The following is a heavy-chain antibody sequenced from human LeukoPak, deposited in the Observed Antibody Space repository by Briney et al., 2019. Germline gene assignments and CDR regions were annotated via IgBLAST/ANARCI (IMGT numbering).Heavy chain of an antibody. CDR2: INHSGST. CDR3: ARRNGYGQPLGRVHDY. Sequence: SETLSLTCAVYGGSFSGYYWSWIRQPPGKGLEWIGEINHSGSTNYNPSLKSRVTISVDTSKNQFSLKLSSVTAADTAVYYCARRNGYGQPLGRVHDYWGQGTLVTVSS. D-gene: IGHD5-18*01. V-gene: IGHV4-34*01. CDR1: GGSFSGYY. J-gene: IGHJ4*02.